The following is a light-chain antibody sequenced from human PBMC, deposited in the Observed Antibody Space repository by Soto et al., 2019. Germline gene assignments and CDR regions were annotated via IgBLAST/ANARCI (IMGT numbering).Light chain of an antibody. CDR2: DAS. J-gene: IGKJ4*01. CDR3: QQVNVYPST. Sequence: DIQMTQSPSSLSASVGDRVTITCRASQAIHSYLNWYQQKPGKAPNLLIYDASTLRSGVPSRFSGGGSGTDFTLTISSLQPEDFATYYCQQVNVYPSTFGGGTKVDIK. V-gene: IGKV1-39*01. CDR1: QAIHSY.